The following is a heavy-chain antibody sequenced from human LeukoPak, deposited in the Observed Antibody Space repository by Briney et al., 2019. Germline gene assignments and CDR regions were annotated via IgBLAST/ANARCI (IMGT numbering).Heavy chain of an antibody. CDR1: GFRFSIYN. D-gene: IGHD3-22*01. J-gene: IGHJ4*02. V-gene: IGHV3-48*01. Sequence: GGSLRLSCVASGFRFSIYNMNWVRQAPGKGLEWLSYISSGSDSIYYADSVKGRFTISRDNANNSLYLQMNSLGAEDTAVYYCAKALDSSGYPCDYWGQGALVTVSS. CDR3: AKALDSSGYPCDY. CDR2: ISSGSDSI.